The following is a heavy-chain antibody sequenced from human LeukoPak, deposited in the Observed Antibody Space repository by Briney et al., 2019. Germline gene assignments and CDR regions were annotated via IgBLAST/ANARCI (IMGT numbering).Heavy chain of an antibody. Sequence: SETLSLTCAVHGGSFSGYYWSWIRQPPGKGLEWIGEINHSGSTNYNPSLKSRVTISVDTSKNQFSLKLSSVTAADTAVYYCARLEYSYRLGRGYYYMDVWGKGTTVTVSS. CDR2: INHSGST. CDR1: GGSFSGYY. D-gene: IGHD5-18*01. CDR3: ARLEYSYRLGRGYYYMDV. J-gene: IGHJ6*03. V-gene: IGHV4-34*01.